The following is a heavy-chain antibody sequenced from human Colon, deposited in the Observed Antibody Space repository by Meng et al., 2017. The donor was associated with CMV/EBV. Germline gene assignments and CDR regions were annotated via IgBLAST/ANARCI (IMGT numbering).Heavy chain of an antibody. V-gene: IGHV1-69*05. CDR2: FIPIFTAP. Sequence: GYTFTNYDISWVRQAPGQGLEWLGGFIPIFTAPHYAQNMQGRLTISTDRSTTTAYMELTSLTSEDTAVYYCARGNCSGNTCDTYFDQWGQGTLVTVSS. D-gene: IGHD2-8*02. J-gene: IGHJ4*02. CDR1: GYTFTNYD. CDR3: ARGNCSGNTCDTYFDQ.